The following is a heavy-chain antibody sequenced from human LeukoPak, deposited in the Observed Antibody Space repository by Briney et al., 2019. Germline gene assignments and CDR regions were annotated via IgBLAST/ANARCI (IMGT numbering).Heavy chain of an antibody. CDR2: MNPNSGNT. D-gene: IGHD3-9*01. J-gene: IGHJ4*02. CDR1: GYTFTSYD. CDR3: ARRYYDISTGSYYFDY. Sequence: GASVKVSCKASGYTFTSYDINWVRQATGQGLEWMGWMNPNSGNTGYAQKFQGRVTMTRNTSISTAYMELSSLRSEDTAVYCCARRYYDISTGSYYFDYWGKGTLVTVSS. V-gene: IGHV1-8*01.